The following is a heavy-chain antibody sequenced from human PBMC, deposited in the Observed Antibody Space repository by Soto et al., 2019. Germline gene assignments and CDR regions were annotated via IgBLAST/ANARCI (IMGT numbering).Heavy chain of an antibody. J-gene: IGHJ4*02. D-gene: IGHD1-26*01. CDR2: FNHSGDT. Sequence: QVQLQQWGAGLLKPSETLSLTCAVYGGSLSGYYWSWIRQPPGKALEWIGEFNHSGDTNYNPSLKSRVTISVDTSKNQLFLNLSSVTAADTAMYFCARHHVRGRTIAGAAEFWGQGTLVTVSS. CDR1: GGSLSGYY. CDR3: ARHHVRGRTIAGAAEF. V-gene: IGHV4-34*01.